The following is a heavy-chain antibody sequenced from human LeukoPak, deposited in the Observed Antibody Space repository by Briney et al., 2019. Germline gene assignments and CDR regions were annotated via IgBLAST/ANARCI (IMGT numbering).Heavy chain of an antibody. Sequence: PSETLSLTCTVSGASISSSSYYWGWIRQPPGKGLEWIGSIYYSGNTYYNPSLKSRVAISVDTSKNQFSLKLTSVAAADTAVYYCARHNVGATVGYYFDYWGQGTLVTVPS. CDR3: ARHNVGATVGYYFDY. V-gene: IGHV4-39*01. CDR1: GASISSSSYY. D-gene: IGHD1-26*01. J-gene: IGHJ4*02. CDR2: IYYSGNT.